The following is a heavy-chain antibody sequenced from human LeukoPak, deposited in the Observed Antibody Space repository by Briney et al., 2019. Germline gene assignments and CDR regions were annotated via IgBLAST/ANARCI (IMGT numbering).Heavy chain of an antibody. Sequence: PSETLSLTCTVSGGSISSYYWSWIRQPPGKGLEWIGYIYYSGSTNYNPSLKSRVTISVDTSKNQFSLKLSSVTAADTAVYYCARDRLGFGELGYYYYYMDVWGKGTTVTISS. CDR2: IYYSGST. J-gene: IGHJ6*03. CDR1: GGSISSYY. D-gene: IGHD3-10*01. CDR3: ARDRLGFGELGYYYYYMDV. V-gene: IGHV4-59*01.